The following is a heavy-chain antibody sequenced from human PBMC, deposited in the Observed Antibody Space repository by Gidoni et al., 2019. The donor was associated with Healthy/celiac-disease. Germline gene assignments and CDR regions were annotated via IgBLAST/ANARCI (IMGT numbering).Heavy chain of an antibody. V-gene: IGHV4-31*03. CDR2: IYYSGST. Sequence: QVQLQESGPGLVKPSQTLSLTCTVSGGPISSGGYYWSWIRQHPGKGLEWIGYIYYSGSTYYNPSLKSRVTISVDTSKNQFSLKLSSVTAADTAVYYCARALYGYPRGGYYYGMDVWGQGTTVTVSS. D-gene: IGHD5-18*01. CDR3: ARALYGYPRGGYYYGMDV. J-gene: IGHJ6*02. CDR1: GGPISSGGYY.